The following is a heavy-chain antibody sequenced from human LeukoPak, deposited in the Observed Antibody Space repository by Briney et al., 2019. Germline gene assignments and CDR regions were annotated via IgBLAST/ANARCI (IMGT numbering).Heavy chain of an antibody. J-gene: IGHJ4*02. Sequence: GGSLRLSCAASEFTFSNYAMSWVRQAPGKGLEWVSGISGSGGSTDYADSVKGRFTISRDNAKNSLYLQMNSLRAEDTALYYCAKAPGSSIAASYYFDYWGQGTLVTVSS. CDR3: AKAPGSSIAASYYFDY. V-gene: IGHV3-23*01. CDR1: EFTFSNYA. D-gene: IGHD6-6*01. CDR2: ISGSGGST.